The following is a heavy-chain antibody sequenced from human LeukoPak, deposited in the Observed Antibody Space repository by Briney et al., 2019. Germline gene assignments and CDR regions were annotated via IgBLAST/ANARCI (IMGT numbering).Heavy chain of an antibody. V-gene: IGHV1-3*01. D-gene: IGHD2-2*01. CDR2: INAGNGNT. CDR1: GYTFTSYA. CDR3: ARRYCSSTSCYENYYYGMDV. Sequence: ASVKVSCKASGYTFTSYAMHWVRQAPGQRLEWMGWINAGNGNTKYSQKFQGRVTITRDTSASTAYMELSSLRSEDTAVYYCARRYCSSTSCYENYYYGMDVWGQGTTVTVSS. J-gene: IGHJ6*02.